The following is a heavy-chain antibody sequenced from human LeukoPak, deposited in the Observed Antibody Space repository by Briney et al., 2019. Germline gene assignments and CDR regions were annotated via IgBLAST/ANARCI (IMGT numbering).Heavy chain of an antibody. Sequence: SETLSLTCTVSGGSISSSIYYWGWIRQPPGKGLEWIGSIYYSGSTYYNPSLKSRVTISVDTSKNQFSLKLSSVTAADTAVYYCAREALLLWYYGMDVWGQGTTVTVSS. V-gene: IGHV4-39*07. CDR3: AREALLLWYYGMDV. D-gene: IGHD3-10*01. J-gene: IGHJ6*02. CDR1: GGSISSSIYY. CDR2: IYYSGST.